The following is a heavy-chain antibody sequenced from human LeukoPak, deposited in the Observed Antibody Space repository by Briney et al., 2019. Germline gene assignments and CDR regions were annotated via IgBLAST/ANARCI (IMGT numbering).Heavy chain of an antibody. Sequence: GGSLRLSCAASGFTFSSYSMNWVRQAPGKGLEWVSSISSSSSYIYYADSVKGRFTISRDNAKNSLYLQMNSLRAEDTAVYYCARGAAVASYYYYYYMDVWGKGTTVTVSS. CDR2: ISSSSSYI. D-gene: IGHD6-19*01. V-gene: IGHV3-21*01. J-gene: IGHJ6*03. CDR1: GFTFSSYS. CDR3: ARGAAVASYYYYYYMDV.